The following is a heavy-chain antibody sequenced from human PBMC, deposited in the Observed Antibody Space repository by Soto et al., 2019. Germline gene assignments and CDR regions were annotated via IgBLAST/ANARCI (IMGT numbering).Heavy chain of an antibody. CDR2: ISYDGSNE. V-gene: IGHV3-30*18. CDR3: AKELATIADY. D-gene: IGHD5-12*01. CDR1: GFIFSSYG. J-gene: IGHJ4*02. Sequence: QVQLVESGGGVVQPGRSLRLSCAASGFIFSSYGMHWVRQPPGKGLEWVAIISYDGSNEYYADSVKGRFTISRDNSKNTMYLQMNSLRTEDTAVYYCAKELATIADYWGQGTLVTVSS.